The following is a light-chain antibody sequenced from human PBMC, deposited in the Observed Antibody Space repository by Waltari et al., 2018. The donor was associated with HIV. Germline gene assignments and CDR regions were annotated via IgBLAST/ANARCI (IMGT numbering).Light chain of an antibody. CDR1: QGISRS. V-gene: IGKV1-9*01. CDR3: QQLKSYPHT. CDR2: DAS. J-gene: IGKJ4*01. Sequence: DIQLTQSPSFLSASVGDGLTITCRASQGISRSLAWYQQKPGKAPNLLIFDASTWQVWVPSRFSGSGSGTEFTLTVASLQPEDFAAYSCQQLKSYPHTFGGGTRVEI.